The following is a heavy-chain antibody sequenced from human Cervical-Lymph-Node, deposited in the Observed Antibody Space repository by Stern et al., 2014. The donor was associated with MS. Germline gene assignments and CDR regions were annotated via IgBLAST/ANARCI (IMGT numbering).Heavy chain of an antibody. CDR1: GLTVSNNY. D-gene: IGHD6-13*01. CDR3: ARDAWPAASGPLIDY. Sequence: VQLVQSGGGLVQPGGSLRLSCAASGLTVSNNYMSWVRQAPGKGLEWVSRIYGDGSSTKYADSVKGRFTISRDNAKSTLYLQMNSLRAEDSAVYYCARDAWPAASGPLIDYWGRGTLVTVSS. J-gene: IGHJ4*02. CDR2: IYGDGSST. V-gene: IGHV3-74*03.